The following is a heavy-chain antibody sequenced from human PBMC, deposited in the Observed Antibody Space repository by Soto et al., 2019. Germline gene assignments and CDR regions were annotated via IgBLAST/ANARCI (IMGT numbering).Heavy chain of an antibody. CDR2: INHSGST. D-gene: IGHD6-6*01. CDR3: ARERPDGARLDP. Sequence: PSETLSLTCAVYGGTFSGYDLTWIRQPPGTGLEWIGEINHSGSTNYNPSLKSRVTISVDTSKNQFSLKLSSVTAADTAVYYCARERPDGARLDPWGQGTLVTVSS. V-gene: IGHV4-34*01. J-gene: IGHJ5*02. CDR1: GGTFSGYD.